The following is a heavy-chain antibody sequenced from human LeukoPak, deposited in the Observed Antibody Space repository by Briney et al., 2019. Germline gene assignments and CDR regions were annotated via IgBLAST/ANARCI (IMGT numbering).Heavy chain of an antibody. J-gene: IGHJ4*02. CDR1: GFTFSSYW. D-gene: IGHD6-13*01. CDR3: ASGSPGYSSSWSNY. CDR2: INSDGTST. Sequence: GGSLRLSCAASGFTFSSYWMHWVRQAPGKGLVWVSRINSDGTSTSYADSVKGRFTISRDNAKNTLSLQMNSLRAEDTAMYYCASGSPGYSSSWSNYWGQGTLVTVSS. V-gene: IGHV3-74*01.